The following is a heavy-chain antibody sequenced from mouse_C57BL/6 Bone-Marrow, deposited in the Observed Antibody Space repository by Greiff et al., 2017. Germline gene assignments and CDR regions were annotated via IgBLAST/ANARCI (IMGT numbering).Heavy chain of an antibody. V-gene: IGHV14-4*01. CDR1: GFNIKDDY. CDR3: SSFDGDYFDY. CDR2: IDPEIGDT. D-gene: IGHD2-3*01. Sequence: VQLQQSGAELVRPGASVKLSCTASGFNIKDDYIHWVKQRPEQGLEWIGWIDPEIGDTEYASKFQGKATITSDTSSNTAYLQLSILTSEDTAVDYCSSFDGDYFDYWGQGTPLTVAS. J-gene: IGHJ2*01.